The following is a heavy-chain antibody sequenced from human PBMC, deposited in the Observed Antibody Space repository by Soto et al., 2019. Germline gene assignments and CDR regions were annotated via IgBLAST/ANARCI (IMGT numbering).Heavy chain of an antibody. V-gene: IGHV1-69*13. CDR3: ASSSIAHYGMDV. Sequence: GASVKVSCEASGGTFSSYAISWVRQAPGQGLEWMGGIIPIFGTANYAQKFQGRVTITADESTSTAYMELSSLRSEDTAVYYCASSSIAHYGMDVWGQGPTVTV. D-gene: IGHD6-6*01. CDR1: GGTFSSYA. CDR2: IIPIFGTA. J-gene: IGHJ6*02.